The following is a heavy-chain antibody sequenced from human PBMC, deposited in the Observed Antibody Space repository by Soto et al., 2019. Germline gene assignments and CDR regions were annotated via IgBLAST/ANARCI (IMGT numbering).Heavy chain of an antibody. D-gene: IGHD6-19*01. CDR3: ARASSYRRGWTGY. CDR2: ISYDGTNK. Sequence: QVQLVESGGGVVQPGRSLRLSCAASGFTFSSYAMHWVRQAPGKGLEWVPVISYDGTNKYYADSVKGRFTISSDNAKNTLYLHMNSLRAEDTAVYSCARASSYRRGWTGYWVQGTLVTVSS. V-gene: IGHV3-30-3*01. J-gene: IGHJ4*02. CDR1: GFTFSSYA.